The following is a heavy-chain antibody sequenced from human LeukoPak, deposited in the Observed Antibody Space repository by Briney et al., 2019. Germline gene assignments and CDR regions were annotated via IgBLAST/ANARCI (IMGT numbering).Heavy chain of an antibody. Sequence: GGSLRLSCVDSGFTFSNYWINWVRQAPGKGLEWVGNINEDGSRKNYADSVKGRFPISRDNSKNSLYLQMDSLRAEDTALYYCAGGYYAGYWGQGTQVTVSS. D-gene: IGHD2-2*01. V-gene: IGHV3-7*04. CDR1: GFTFSNYW. CDR2: INEDGSRK. J-gene: IGHJ4*02. CDR3: AGGYYAGY.